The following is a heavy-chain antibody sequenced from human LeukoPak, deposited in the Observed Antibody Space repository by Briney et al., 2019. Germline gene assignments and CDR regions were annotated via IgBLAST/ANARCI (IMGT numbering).Heavy chain of an antibody. J-gene: IGHJ2*01. CDR1: GFTFSSYA. D-gene: IGHD6-19*01. Sequence: GGSLRLSCAASGFTFSSYAMHWVRQAPGKGLEWVAVISYDGSNKYYADSVKRRFTISRDNSKNTLYLQMNSLRAEDTAVYYCARDFYSIAVAGYFDLWGRGTLVTVSS. CDR2: ISYDGSNK. V-gene: IGHV3-30-3*01. CDR3: ARDFYSIAVAGYFDL.